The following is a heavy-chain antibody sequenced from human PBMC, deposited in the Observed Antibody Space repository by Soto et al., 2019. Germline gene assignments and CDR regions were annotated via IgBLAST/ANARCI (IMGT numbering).Heavy chain of an antibody. D-gene: IGHD6-6*01. CDR2: ISGGGGST. Sequence: PGGWLRLTSAASVFTFFSYAMIWVRQAPGKGLEWVSAISGGGGSTYSADSVKGRFTISRDNSKNTLYLQMNSLRAQDTAVHYCALNIADRPSYYFFNAPDVWGLWTTVTVSS. CDR1: VFTFFSYA. CDR3: ALNIADRPSYYFFNAPDV. V-gene: IGHV3-23*01. J-gene: IGHJ6*01.